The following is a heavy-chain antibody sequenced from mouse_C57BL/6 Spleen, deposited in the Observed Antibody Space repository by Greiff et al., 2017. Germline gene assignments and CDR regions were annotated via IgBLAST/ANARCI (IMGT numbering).Heavy chain of an antibody. CDR2: IYPGDGDT. CDR1: GYAFSSSW. D-gene: IGHD1-1*01. CDR3: AIITTVVADFDY. J-gene: IGHJ2*01. V-gene: IGHV1-82*01. Sequence: QVQLQQSGPELVKPGASVKISCKASGYAFSSSWMNWVKQRPGKGLEWIGRIYPGDGDTNYNGKFKGKATLTADKSSSTAYMQLSSLTSEDSAVYFCAIITTVVADFDYWGQGITLTVSS.